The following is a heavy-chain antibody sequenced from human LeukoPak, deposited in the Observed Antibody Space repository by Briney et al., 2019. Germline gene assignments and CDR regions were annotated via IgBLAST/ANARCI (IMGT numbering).Heavy chain of an antibody. D-gene: IGHD4-23*01. CDR3: ARRSTVVTPEGAFDM. CDR1: GGSIRSSSHY. J-gene: IGHJ3*02. V-gene: IGHV4-39*07. CDR2: IYYSGST. Sequence: SETLSLTCTVSGGSIRSSSHYWGWIRQPPGKGLEWIGSIYYSGSTNYNPSLESRVTISVDTSKYQFSLKLRSVTATDMAVYFCARRSTVVTPEGAFDMWGQGTMVTVSS.